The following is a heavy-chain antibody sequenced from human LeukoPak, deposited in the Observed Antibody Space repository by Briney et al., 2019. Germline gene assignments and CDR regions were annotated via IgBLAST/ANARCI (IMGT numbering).Heavy chain of an antibody. J-gene: IGHJ6*02. CDR1: GGSISSSSYY. CDR3: ARQVEWELPHGMDV. V-gene: IGHV4-39*01. D-gene: IGHD1-26*01. Sequence: PSETLSLTCTVSGGSISSSSYYWGWIRQPPGKGLEWIGSIYYSGSTYYNPSLKSRVTISVDTSKNQFSLKLSSVTAADTAVYYCARQVEWELPHGMDVWGQGTTVTVSS. CDR2: IYYSGST.